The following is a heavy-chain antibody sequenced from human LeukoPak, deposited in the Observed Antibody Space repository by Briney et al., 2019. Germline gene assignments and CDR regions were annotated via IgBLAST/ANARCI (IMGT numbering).Heavy chain of an antibody. D-gene: IGHD3-10*01. V-gene: IGHV1-2*02. J-gene: IGHJ5*02. CDR1: GYTFTGYY. CDR2: INSNSGGT. Sequence: ASVKVSCKASGYTFTGYYMHWVRQAPGQGLEWMGWINSNSGGTYYAQKFQGRVTMTSDTSISTAYMELRSLRSDDTAVYYCARIRVYYGSDPIPNWFDPWGQGTLVTVSS. CDR3: ARIRVYYGSDPIPNWFDP.